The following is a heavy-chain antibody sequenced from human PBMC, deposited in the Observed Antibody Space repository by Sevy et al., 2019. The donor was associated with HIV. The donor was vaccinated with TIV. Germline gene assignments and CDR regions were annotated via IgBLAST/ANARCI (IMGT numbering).Heavy chain of an antibody. Sequence: GKSLKISCKGSGYSFTSYWIGWMRQMPGKGLQWMGIIYPGHSDTRYSPSFQGQVTISADKSISTAYLQWSSLKASDTAMYYCARPLTLGATISDYWGQGTLVIVSS. V-gene: IGHV5-51*01. CDR1: GYSFTSYW. J-gene: IGHJ4*02. CDR2: IYPGHSDT. CDR3: ARPLTLGATISDY. D-gene: IGHD1-26*01.